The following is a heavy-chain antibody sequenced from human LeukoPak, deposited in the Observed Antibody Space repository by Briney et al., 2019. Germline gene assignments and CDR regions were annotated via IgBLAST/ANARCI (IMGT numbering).Heavy chain of an antibody. D-gene: IGHD3/OR15-3a*01. J-gene: IGHJ6*03. Sequence: ASVKASCKASGYTFTSYDINWVRQANEQGREWMGWMNPNSGNTGFAQKFQGRVTMTKNTSITTAYMELSSLRSEDTALYYCARALSWTTDSYYYMDVWGKGTTVTVSS. CDR3: ARALSWTTDSYYYMDV. CDR1: GYTFTSYD. CDR2: MNPNSGNT. V-gene: IGHV1-8*01.